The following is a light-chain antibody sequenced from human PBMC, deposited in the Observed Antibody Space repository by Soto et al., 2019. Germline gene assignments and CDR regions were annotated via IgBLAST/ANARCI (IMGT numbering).Light chain of an antibody. CDR3: QQYNNWPWT. CDR2: GAS. CDR1: QSVSSN. V-gene: IGKV3-15*01. Sequence: EIVTTQSPATLSVSPGERVTLSCRASQSVSSNLAWYQHKLGQAPRLLIYGASTRATGIPARFSGSGSWTEFTLTISSLQSEDFALYYCQQYNNWPWTFGQGTKVDIK. J-gene: IGKJ1*01.